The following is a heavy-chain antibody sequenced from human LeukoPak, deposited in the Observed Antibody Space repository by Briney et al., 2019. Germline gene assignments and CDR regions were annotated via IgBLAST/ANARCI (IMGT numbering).Heavy chain of an antibody. CDR1: GFTFDDYA. D-gene: IGHD6-13*01. J-gene: IGHJ4*02. CDR2: ITWDGGST. V-gene: IGHV3-43D*03. CDR3: ARDYGKSGRIDSSFGY. Sequence: PGGSLRLSCAASGFTFDDYAMHWVRQASGKGLEWVSHITWDGGSTHYADSVKGRFTISRDNAKNSLYLQMNSLRAEDTAVYYCARDYGKSGRIDSSFGYWGQGSLVTVSS.